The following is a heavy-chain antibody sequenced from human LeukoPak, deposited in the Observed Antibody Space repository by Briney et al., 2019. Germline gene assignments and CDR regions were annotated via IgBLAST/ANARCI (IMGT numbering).Heavy chain of an antibody. CDR1: GYTFTSYD. CDR3: ARGAFSSSWNYHYGMDV. J-gene: IGHJ6*02. Sequence: ASEKVSCKASGYTFTSYDINWVRQGTGQGPEWMGWMNPNSGNTGYAQKFQGRVTMTRNTSISTAYMELSSLRSEDTAVYYCARGAFSSSWNYHYGMDVWGQGTTVTVSS. D-gene: IGHD6-13*01. V-gene: IGHV1-8*01. CDR2: MNPNSGNT.